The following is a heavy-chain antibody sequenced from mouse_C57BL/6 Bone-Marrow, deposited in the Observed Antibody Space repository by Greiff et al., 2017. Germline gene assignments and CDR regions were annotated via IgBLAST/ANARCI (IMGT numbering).Heavy chain of an antibody. CDR2: IYPRSGNT. J-gene: IGHJ2*01. CDR1: GYTFTSYG. D-gene: IGHD1-1*01. CDR3: DYYGSSYFDY. V-gene: IGHV1-81*01. Sequence: QVQLKESGAELARPGASVKLSCKASGYTFTSYGISGVKQRTGQGLEWIGEIYPRSGNTYYNEKFKGKATLTADKSSSTAYMELRSLTSEDSAVYFCDYYGSSYFDYWGQGTTLTVSS.